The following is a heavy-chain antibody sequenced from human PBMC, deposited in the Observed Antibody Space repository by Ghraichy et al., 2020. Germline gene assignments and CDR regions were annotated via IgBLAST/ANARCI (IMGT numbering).Heavy chain of an antibody. CDR1: GFTFSSYA. CDR2: IVASGGST. V-gene: IGHV3-23*01. D-gene: IGHD3-10*01. CDR3: VKKWGVDDY. J-gene: IGHJ4*02. Sequence: GGSLRLSCAASGFTFSSYAMSWVRQAPGKGLEWVSSIVASGGSTYYADSVKGRFTISRDDSKNTLYLQMNSLRAEDTAVYYCVKKWGVDDYWGQGTLVTVSS.